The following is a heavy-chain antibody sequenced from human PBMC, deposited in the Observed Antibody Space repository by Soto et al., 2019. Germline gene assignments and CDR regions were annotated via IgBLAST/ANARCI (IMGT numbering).Heavy chain of an antibody. CDR2: ISEDAETD. Sequence: GGSLRLSGVASGFTFSDFGMHWVRQRPGKGLEWLAVISEDAETDFHADSVKGRFTVSRDNFKETLYLQMNGLTTDDSAVYFCAKAPFRRPYYFYGMDVWGQGTTVTVSS. D-gene: IGHD3-10*01. V-gene: IGHV3-30*18. J-gene: IGHJ6*02. CDR1: GFTFSDFG. CDR3: AKAPFRRPYYFYGMDV.